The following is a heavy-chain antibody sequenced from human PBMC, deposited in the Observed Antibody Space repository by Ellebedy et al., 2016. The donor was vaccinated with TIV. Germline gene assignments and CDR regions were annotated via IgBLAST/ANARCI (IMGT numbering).Heavy chain of an antibody. D-gene: IGHD3-3*01. CDR2: IKQDGTEK. CDR3: ARDKDFWSGYFCDY. J-gene: IGHJ4*02. CDR1: GFIFSTYT. Sequence: GESLKISCEVSGFIFSTYTMNWVRQAPGKGLEWVANIKQDGTEKYYVDSVKGRFTISRDNAKNSLYLQMNSLRAEDTAVYYCARDKDFWSGYFCDYWGQGTLVTVSS. V-gene: IGHV3-7*03.